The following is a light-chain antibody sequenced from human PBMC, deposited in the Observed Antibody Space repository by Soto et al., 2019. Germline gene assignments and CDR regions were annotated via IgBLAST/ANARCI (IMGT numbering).Light chain of an antibody. CDR1: SSDVGYYNS. V-gene: IGLV2-14*03. J-gene: IGLJ2*01. Sequence: QSALTQPASVSGSPGQSITISCTGTSSDVGYYNSVSWYQRHPGKVPKLIIYDVSSRPSGVSNRFSGFKSGNTASLTISGLQAEDEADYYCSSYPSSETHVLFGGGNTLTVL. CDR3: SSYPSSETHVL. CDR2: DVS.